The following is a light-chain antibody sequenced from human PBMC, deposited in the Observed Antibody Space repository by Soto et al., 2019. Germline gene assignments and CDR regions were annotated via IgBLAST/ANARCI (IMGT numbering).Light chain of an antibody. J-gene: IGKJ1*01. V-gene: IGKV3-20*01. CDR1: QSITSNY. Sequence: VLTQSPGTLSLSPGERATLSCRASQSITSNYLAWYQQRPGQAPRLLIYGASSRATGIPDRFSGSGSGTDFSLSINRLEPEDFAVYFCQQYSSSPQTFGQGTKVDIK. CDR2: GAS. CDR3: QQYSSSPQT.